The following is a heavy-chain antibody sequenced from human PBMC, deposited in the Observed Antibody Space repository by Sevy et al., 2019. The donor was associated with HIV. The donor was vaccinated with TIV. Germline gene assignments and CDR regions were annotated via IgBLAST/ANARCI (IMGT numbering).Heavy chain of an antibody. J-gene: IGHJ4*02. CDR3: ATTKDYYENSGDPFDY. CDR1: GYTLSGLS. Sequence: ASVKVSCKVSGYTLSGLSMHWVRQAPGKGLEWVASFDPEDDETIYAQKFLGRVTMTEDTSTDTAYMELRSLRSEDTAVYYCATTKDYYENSGDPFDYWGQGTLVTVSS. CDR2: FDPEDDET. V-gene: IGHV1-24*01. D-gene: IGHD3-22*01.